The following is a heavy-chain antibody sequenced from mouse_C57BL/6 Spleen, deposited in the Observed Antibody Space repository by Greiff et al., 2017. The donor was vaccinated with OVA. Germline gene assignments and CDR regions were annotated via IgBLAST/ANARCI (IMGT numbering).Heavy chain of an antibody. D-gene: IGHD3-2*02. CDR2: ISDGGSYT. CDR1: GFTFSSYA. V-gene: IGHV5-4*03. CDR3: ASDSSGYAWCAY. Sequence: DVMLVESGGGLVKPGGSLKLSCAASGFTFSSYAMSWVRQTPEKRLEWVATISDGGSYTYYPDNVKGRFTISRDNAKNNRYLQMSHLKSEDTAMDYCASDSSGYAWCAYWGQGTLVTVSA. J-gene: IGHJ3*01.